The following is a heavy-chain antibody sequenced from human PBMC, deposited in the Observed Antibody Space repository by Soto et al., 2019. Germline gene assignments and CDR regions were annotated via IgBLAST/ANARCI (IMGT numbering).Heavy chain of an antibody. D-gene: IGHD2-15*01. CDR1: GFTFSSYS. CDR3: ARWAATLLYGMDV. CDR2: ISSSSSYI. J-gene: IGHJ6*02. Sequence: LRLSCAASGFTFSSYSMNWVRQAPGKGLEWVSSISSSSSYIYYADSVKGRFTISRDNAKNSLYLQMNSLRAEDTAVYYCARWAATLLYGMDVWGQGTTVTVSS. V-gene: IGHV3-21*01.